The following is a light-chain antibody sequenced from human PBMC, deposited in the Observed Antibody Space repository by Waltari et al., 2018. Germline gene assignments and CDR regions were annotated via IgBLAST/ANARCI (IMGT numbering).Light chain of an antibody. CDR1: NLGSKS. CDR3: LVWHSTTDHHGV. V-gene: IGLV3-21*04. Sequence: SYVVTQSPSVSVAPGETARITWRGGNLGSKSVHWYQQRPGQAPVLVISYDSDRPSGIPERFSGSNSGNTATLTISWVEADDEADYYCLVWHSTTDHHGVFGGGTKLTVL. CDR2: YDS. J-gene: IGLJ2*01.